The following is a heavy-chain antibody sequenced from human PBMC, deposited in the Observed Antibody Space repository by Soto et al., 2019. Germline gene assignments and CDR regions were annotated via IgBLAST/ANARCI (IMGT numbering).Heavy chain of an antibody. Sequence: QVQLVESGGGVVQPGRSLRLSCAASGFTFSHYAMHWVRQAPGKGLEWVALMSYDGSNEYYADSVTGRFTISRDNSKTPLSLQLNTPGAGDKAVYYCAKGGSHNFDYWGEGALVTVSS. J-gene: IGHJ4*02. CDR3: AKGGSHNFDY. V-gene: IGHV3-30*18. CDR2: MSYDGSNE. CDR1: GFTFSHYA. D-gene: IGHD1-26*01.